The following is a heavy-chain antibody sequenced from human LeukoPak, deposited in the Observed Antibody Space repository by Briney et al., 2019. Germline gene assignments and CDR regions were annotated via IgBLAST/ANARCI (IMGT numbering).Heavy chain of an antibody. CDR3: AKGGGRPLDDAFDV. CDR1: GFTFGTYA. Sequence: GGSLRLSCAASGFTFGTYAMTWVRQAPGMGLEWVSTILNNGVSTYHADSVKGRFTISRDNSRNTLHLQMNSLRAEDTAVYYCAKGGGRPLDDAFDVWGQGTTVTVSS. J-gene: IGHJ3*01. V-gene: IGHV3-23*01. CDR2: ILNNGVST.